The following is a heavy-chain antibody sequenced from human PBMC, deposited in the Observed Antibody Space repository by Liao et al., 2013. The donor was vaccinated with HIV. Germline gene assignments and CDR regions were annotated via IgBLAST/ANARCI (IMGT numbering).Heavy chain of an antibody. CDR3: ASVIGSGHYHDAFVY. V-gene: IGHV4-39*07. CDR2: IYYSGNT. J-gene: IGHJ3*02. CDR1: GGSISSSSYY. Sequence: LQLQGSGPGLVKTSETLSLTCTLSGGSISSSSYYWGWIRQPPGKGLEWIGNIYYSGNTYHNPSLKSRVTIAVDTSKNQFSLKMKSVTAADTAVYYCASVIGSGHYHDAFVYVGPKGHWSPSPQ. D-gene: IGHD3-22*01.